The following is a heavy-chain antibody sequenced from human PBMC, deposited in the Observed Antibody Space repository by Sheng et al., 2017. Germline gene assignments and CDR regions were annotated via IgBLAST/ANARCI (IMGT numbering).Heavy chain of an antibody. CDR3: ARALNSGYDFYY. D-gene: IGHD5-12*01. V-gene: IGHV3-48*03. J-gene: IGHJ4*02. Sequence: EVQLVESGGGLVQPGGSLRLSCAASGFTFSNYEMKWVRQAPGKGLEWVSYISSSGGAMYYADSVRGRFTISRDNAKKSLYLQMNSLRAEDTAVYYCARALNSGYDFYYWGRGNPG. CDR1: GFTFSNYE. CDR2: ISSSGGAM.